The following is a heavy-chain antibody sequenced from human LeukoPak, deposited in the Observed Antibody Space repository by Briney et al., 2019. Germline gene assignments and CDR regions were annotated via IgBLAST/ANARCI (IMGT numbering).Heavy chain of an antibody. D-gene: IGHD6-13*01. CDR1: GGSISSGGYY. V-gene: IGHV4-31*03. Sequence: SETLSLTCTVSGGSISSGGYYWSWIRQHPGKGLEWIGYIYYSGSTYYNPSLKSRVTISVDTSKNQFSLKLSSVTAADTAVYYCARRWAAAGTTTFDYWGQGTLVTVSS. CDR3: ARRWAAAGTTTFDY. J-gene: IGHJ4*02. CDR2: IYYSGST.